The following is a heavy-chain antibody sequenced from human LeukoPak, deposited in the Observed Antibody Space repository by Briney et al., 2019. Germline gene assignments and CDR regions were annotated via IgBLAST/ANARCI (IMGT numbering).Heavy chain of an antibody. CDR2: IIPIFGTA. D-gene: IGHD3-10*01. Sequence: EASVKVSCKASGGTFSSYTISWVRQAPGQGLEWMGGIIPIFGTANYAQKFQGRVTITADESTSTAYMELSSLRSEDTAVYYCAREAGYYGSGSYYGGGYMDVWGKGTTVTISS. CDR3: AREAGYYGSGSYYGGGYMDV. V-gene: IGHV1-69*13. J-gene: IGHJ6*03. CDR1: GGTFSSYT.